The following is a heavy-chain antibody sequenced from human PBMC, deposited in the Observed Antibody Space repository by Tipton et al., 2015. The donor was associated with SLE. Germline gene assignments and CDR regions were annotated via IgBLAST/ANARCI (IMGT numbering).Heavy chain of an antibody. D-gene: IGHD5-24*01. CDR1: GYTFNSNY. Sequence: QLVQSGAEVKKPGASVKVSCKASGYTFNSNYIHWVRQAPGQGLEWMGMINPSGGGTSYAQKFQGRVTMTRDTSTSTVYMEASSLRSEDTAVYYCARDKMATTYFDYWGQGSLVTVSS. CDR3: ARDKMATTYFDY. CDR2: INPSGGGT. V-gene: IGHV1-46*02. J-gene: IGHJ4*02.